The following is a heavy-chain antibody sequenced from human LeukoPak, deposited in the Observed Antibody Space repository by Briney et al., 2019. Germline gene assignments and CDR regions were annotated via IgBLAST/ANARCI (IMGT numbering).Heavy chain of an antibody. CDR3: ARVCKLLWFGEVDY. CDR1: GGSISTGGYY. V-gene: IGHV4-31*03. D-gene: IGHD3-10*01. J-gene: IGHJ4*02. CDR2: IYYSGST. Sequence: PSQTLSLTCTLSGGSISTGGYYWSWILQHPGKGLEWLGYIYYSGSTYYNPSLKSRVTISVDTSKNQFSLKLSSVTAADTAVYYCARVCKLLWFGEVDYWGQGTLVTVSS.